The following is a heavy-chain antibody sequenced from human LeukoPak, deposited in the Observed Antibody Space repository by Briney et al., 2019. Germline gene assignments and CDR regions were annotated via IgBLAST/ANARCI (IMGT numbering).Heavy chain of an antibody. Sequence: PGGSLRLSCAASGFTFSSYEMNWVRQAPGKGLEWVSYISSSGSTIYYADSVKGRFTISRGNAKNSLYLQMNSLRAEDTALYHCAKNSGAGYYFYMDVWGKGTTVAISS. CDR2: ISSSGSTI. V-gene: IGHV3-48*03. CDR1: GFTFSSYE. CDR3: AKNSGAGYYFYMDV. J-gene: IGHJ6*03. D-gene: IGHD3-10*01.